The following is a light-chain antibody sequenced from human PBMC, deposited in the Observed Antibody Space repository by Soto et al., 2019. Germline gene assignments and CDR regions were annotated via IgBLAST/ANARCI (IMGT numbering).Light chain of an antibody. J-gene: IGLJ1*01. CDR2: DVS. CDR1: SSDVGAYNF. Sequence: QSALTQPPSVSGSPGQSVTISCTGTSSDVGAYNFVSWYQQYPGKAPKLIIFDVSARPSGVPDRFSGSKSGNTASLTISGLQADDEADYYCSSYTSSSTLVVFGTGTQLTVL. V-gene: IGLV2-11*01. CDR3: SSYTSSSTLVV.